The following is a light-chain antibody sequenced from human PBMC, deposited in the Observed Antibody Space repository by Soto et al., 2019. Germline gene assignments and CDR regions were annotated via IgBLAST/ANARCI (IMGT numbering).Light chain of an antibody. V-gene: IGKV1-12*01. Sequence: DNQMTQSPSSVSASVGDRVTLTCRASQDIGNLLAWYQQKPGKAPKLLIYFGSNLQTGVPSRFSGSGSGTDFTLTISSLQPEDLATYYCQQADSFPLTFGRGTRVEIK. CDR1: QDIGNL. CDR2: FGS. CDR3: QQADSFPLT. J-gene: IGKJ4*01.